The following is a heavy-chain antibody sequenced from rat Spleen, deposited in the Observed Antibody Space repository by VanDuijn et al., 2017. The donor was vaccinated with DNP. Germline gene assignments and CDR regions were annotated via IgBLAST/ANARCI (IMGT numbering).Heavy chain of an antibody. CDR1: GYTFTDYY. J-gene: IGHJ3*01. CDR3: ARGRPTTGFAY. D-gene: IGHD1-11*01. CDR2: IHAGSGGT. Sequence: QIQLQQSGGELAKPGSSVKISCKASGYTFTDYYICWIKQTTGQGLETIGYIHAGSGGTNYNEKFKGKATLNVDKSSSTAFMQLSSLTPDDSAVYYCARGRPTTGFAYWGQGTLVTVSS. V-gene: IGHV1-43*01.